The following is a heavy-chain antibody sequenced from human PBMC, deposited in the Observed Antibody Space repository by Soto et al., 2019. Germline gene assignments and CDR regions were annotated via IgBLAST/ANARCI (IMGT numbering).Heavy chain of an antibody. V-gene: IGHV1-18*01. CDR3: ARDLWGPDYYYYGMDV. CDR1: GYTFTSYG. J-gene: IGHJ6*02. D-gene: IGHD1-26*01. Sequence: GASVKVSCKASGYTFTSYGISWVRQAPGQGLEWMGWISAYNGNTNYAQKHQGRVTMTTDTSTSTANMELRSLRSDDTALFYCARDLWGPDYYYYGMDVWGQGTTVTVSS. CDR2: ISAYNGNT.